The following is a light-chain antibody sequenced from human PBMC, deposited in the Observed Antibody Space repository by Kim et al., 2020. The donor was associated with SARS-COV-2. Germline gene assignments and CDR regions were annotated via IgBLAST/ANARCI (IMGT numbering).Light chain of an antibody. V-gene: IGKV3-15*01. J-gene: IGKJ4*01. CDR1: QSVSSY. CDR2: GAS. CDR3: HQYNNWPPLT. Sequence: DIVMTQSPATLSVSPGERATLSCRASQSVSSYLAWYKQKPGQAPRLLIYGASTRAAGIPARFSGSGSGTEFTLTISSLQSEDFAVYYCHQYNNWPPLTFGGGTKVDIK.